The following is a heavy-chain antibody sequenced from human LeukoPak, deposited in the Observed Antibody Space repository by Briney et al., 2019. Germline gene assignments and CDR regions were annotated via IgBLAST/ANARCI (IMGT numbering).Heavy chain of an antibody. D-gene: IGHD3-22*01. J-gene: IGHJ4*02. CDR1: GGSISSSNW. Sequence: SGTLSLTCAVSGGSISSSNWGSWVRHPPGKGLGWIGEIYHSGSTNYNPSLKSRVTISVDKSKNQFSLKLSSVTAADTAVYYCARNYYDSSGDPGYFDYWGQGTLVTVSS. CDR3: ARNYYDSSGDPGYFDY. CDR2: IYHSGST. V-gene: IGHV4-4*02.